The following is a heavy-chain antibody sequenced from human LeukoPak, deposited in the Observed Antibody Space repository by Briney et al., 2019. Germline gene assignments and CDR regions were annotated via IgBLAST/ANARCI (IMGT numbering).Heavy chain of an antibody. J-gene: IGHJ4*02. V-gene: IGHV4-61*08. CDR2: INHSGRT. CDR3: ARGVDYYGV. D-gene: IGHD3-10*01. CDR1: GGSISSGGYY. Sequence: KASETLSLTCTVSGGSISSGGYYWSWIRQPPGKGLEWIGEINHSGRTNYNPSLKSRVTISVDTSKKQFSLKLSSVTAADTAVYYCARGVDYYGVWGQGTLVTVSS.